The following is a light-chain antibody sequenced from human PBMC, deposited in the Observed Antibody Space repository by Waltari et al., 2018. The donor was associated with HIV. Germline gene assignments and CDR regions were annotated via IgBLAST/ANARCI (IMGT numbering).Light chain of an antibody. V-gene: IGLV1-40*01. CDR1: TSNIGAGYD. J-gene: IGLJ3*02. CDR3: QSYDSSLSVNWV. Sequence: QSVLTQPPSVSGAPGQRVTISCTGITSNIGAGYDVHWYQHRPGTAPKLLIYGNNNRPSGVPDRFSGSRSGTSTSLAITGLQAEDEAVYYCQSYDSSLSVNWVFGGGTKLTVL. CDR2: GNN.